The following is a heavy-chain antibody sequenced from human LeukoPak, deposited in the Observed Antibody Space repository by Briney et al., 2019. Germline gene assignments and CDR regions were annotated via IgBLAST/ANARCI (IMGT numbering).Heavy chain of an antibody. CDR2: INPYRGDT. J-gene: IGHJ3*02. CDR3: ARDVRSTDAFDI. Sequence: ASVKVSCKTSEYTFTLYYIYWVRQAPGQGLEWMGWINPYRGDTKYGQKFQGRVTMTWETSIRTAYMEVRLRSDDTAMYYCARDVRSTDAFDIWGQGTEVTVSS. CDR1: EYTFTLYY. V-gene: IGHV1-2*02. D-gene: IGHD3-10*02.